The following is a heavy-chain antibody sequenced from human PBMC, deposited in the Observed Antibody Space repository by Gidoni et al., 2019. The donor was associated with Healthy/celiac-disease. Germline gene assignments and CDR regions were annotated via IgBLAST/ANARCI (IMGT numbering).Heavy chain of an antibody. J-gene: IGHJ2*01. V-gene: IGHV3-11*01. CDR2: ISSSGNII. Sequence: QVQLLLSGCGLVKPGGCLRLSLAVSGFIFSYYYMSLIGQAPGKGLEWFSYISSSGNIIYYADTVKGRFTISRDNAKNSLYLQMNSLRAEDTSVYYCARDIWLQLRGSWYFDLWGRGTLVTVSS. CDR3: ARDIWLQLRGSWYFDL. D-gene: IGHD5-12*01. CDR1: GFIFSYYY.